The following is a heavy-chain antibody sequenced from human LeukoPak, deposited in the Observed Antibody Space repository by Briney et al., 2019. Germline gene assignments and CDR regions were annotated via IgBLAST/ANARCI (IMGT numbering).Heavy chain of an antibody. D-gene: IGHD3-9*01. CDR2: IKSKTDGGTT. Sequence: GGSLRLSCAASGFTFSNAWMSWVRQAPGKGLEWVGRIKSKTDGGTTDYAAPVKGRFTISRDDSKNTLYLQMNSLKTEDTAVYYRTTHDILTGYYTGGFDYWGQGTLVTVSS. V-gene: IGHV3-15*01. CDR3: TTHDILTGYYTGGFDY. J-gene: IGHJ4*02. CDR1: GFTFSNAW.